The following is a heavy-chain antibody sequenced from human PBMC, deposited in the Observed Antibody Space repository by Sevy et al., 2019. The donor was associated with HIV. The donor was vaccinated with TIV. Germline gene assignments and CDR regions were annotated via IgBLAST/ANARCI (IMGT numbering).Heavy chain of an antibody. V-gene: IGHV3-7*01. CDR1: GFTFGTKW. CDR3: VIGWLLDS. CDR2: IKQDGSET. D-gene: IGHD6-19*01. Sequence: GGSLRLSCVVSGFTFGTKWMSWVRQAPGKGLEWVANIKQDGSETYYVDSVKGRFTISRDNAKTSLYLQMDYPRPEDTAVYYCVIGWLLDSWGQGTLATVSS. J-gene: IGHJ4*02.